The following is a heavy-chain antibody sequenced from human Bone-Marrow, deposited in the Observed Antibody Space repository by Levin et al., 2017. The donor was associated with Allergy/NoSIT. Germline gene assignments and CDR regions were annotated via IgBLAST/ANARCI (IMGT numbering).Heavy chain of an antibody. J-gene: IGHJ2*01. V-gene: IGHV4-39*01. CDR2: VFYSGAT. D-gene: IGHD4-11*01. CDR1: GDSISSSSSY. Sequence: PSETLSLTCNVSGDSISSSSSYWGWIRQPPGTGLEWIGSVFYSGATYYNPSLKNRVTISVDTSNDQFSLKIDSVAATDTAVYYCARTETRGLDWYFDLWGRGTLVSVSS. CDR3: ARTETRGLDWYFDL.